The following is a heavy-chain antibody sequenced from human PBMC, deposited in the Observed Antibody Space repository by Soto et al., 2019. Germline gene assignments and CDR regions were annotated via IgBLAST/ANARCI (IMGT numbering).Heavy chain of an antibody. Sequence: GGSLRLSCAASGFSFSISPMHWVRQAPGKGPEWVALISYDGTNKFYADSVKGRFTISRDNSKSTLYLQVDSLRPEDAAVYYCARDPKTTGGQHWAFNYFDSWGQGTLVTVSS. CDR2: ISYDGTNK. CDR3: ARDPKTTGGQHWAFNYFDS. V-gene: IGHV3-30-3*01. D-gene: IGHD2-8*02. J-gene: IGHJ4*02. CDR1: GFSFSISP.